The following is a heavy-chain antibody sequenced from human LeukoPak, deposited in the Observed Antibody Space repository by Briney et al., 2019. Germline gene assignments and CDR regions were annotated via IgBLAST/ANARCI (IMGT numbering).Heavy chain of an antibody. CDR2: IYHSGST. V-gene: IGHV4-38-2*02. Sequence: SETLSLTCTVSGYSISSGYYWDWIRQPPGRGLEWIGSIYHSGSTSYNPSLKSRVTISIDTSKNHFSLKLSSVTAADTAVYYCARGVRGVVITYFDYWGQGTLVTVSS. D-gene: IGHD3-10*01. CDR3: ARGVRGVVITYFDY. CDR1: GYSISSGYY. J-gene: IGHJ4*02.